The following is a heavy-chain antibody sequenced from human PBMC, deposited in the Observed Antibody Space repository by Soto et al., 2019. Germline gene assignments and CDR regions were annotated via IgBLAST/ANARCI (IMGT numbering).Heavy chain of an antibody. J-gene: IGHJ4*02. CDR1: GFTVSNNY. D-gene: IGHD3-16*01. Sequence: EVQLVESGGGLIQPGGSLRLSCAVSGFTVSNNYMSWVRQAPGKGLEGVSVIYSGGYTAYGDSVKGRFTISRDNSKNRLYLEEKTLRAGAPALCYCASRGGGGGYWGQGTLVTVSS. CDR2: IYSGGYT. V-gene: IGHV3-53*01. CDR3: ASRGGGGGY.